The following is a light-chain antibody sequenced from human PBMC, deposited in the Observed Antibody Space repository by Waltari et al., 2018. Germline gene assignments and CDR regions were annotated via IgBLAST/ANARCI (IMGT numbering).Light chain of an antibody. CDR1: QNIINSY. CDR3: QQYGTLIT. V-gene: IGKV3-20*01. J-gene: IGKJ5*01. Sequence: EIVLTQSPGTLSLSPGERATLSCRASQNIINSYLAWFQQKPGQAPRLLIYGASNRATGIPGRFSGGGSEADFTLTISRLEPDDFAVYYCQQYGTLITFGQGTRLEIK. CDR2: GAS.